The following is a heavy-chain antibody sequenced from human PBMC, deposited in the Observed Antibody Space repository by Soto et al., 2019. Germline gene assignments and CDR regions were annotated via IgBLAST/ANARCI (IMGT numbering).Heavy chain of an antibody. V-gene: IGHV1-69*02. CDR2: IIPIAAIA. CDR1: GGTFSRYT. Sequence: QVQLVQSGAEVKKPGSSVKVSCKASGGTFSRYTINWVRQAPGQGLEWMGRIIPIAAIANYTQKFQGRVTITVDKSSTTAYMELSSLRSDDTAVYYCARGSTIVRGAPSWFDPWGQGTLVTVSS. J-gene: IGHJ5*02. D-gene: IGHD3-10*01. CDR3: ARGSTIVRGAPSWFDP.